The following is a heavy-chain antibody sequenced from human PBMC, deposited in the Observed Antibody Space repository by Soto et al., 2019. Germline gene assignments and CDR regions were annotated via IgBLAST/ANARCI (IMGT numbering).Heavy chain of an antibody. J-gene: IGHJ6*02. CDR2: ISSSSSYI. V-gene: IGHV3-21*01. D-gene: IGHD4-17*01. CDR3: ARDRDYGDYWNDYYYYGMDV. Sequence: GGSLRLSCAASGFNFSSYSMNWVRQAPGKGLEWVSSISSSSSYIYYADSVKGRFTISRDNAKNSLYLQMNSLRAEDTAVYYCARDRDYGDYWNDYYYYGMDVWGQGTTVTVSS. CDR1: GFNFSSYS.